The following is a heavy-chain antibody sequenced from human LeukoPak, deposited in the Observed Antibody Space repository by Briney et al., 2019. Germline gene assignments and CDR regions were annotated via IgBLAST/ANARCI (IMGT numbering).Heavy chain of an antibody. Sequence: GGSLRLSCAASGFTFTSYGMSWVRQAPAKGLEGVSVISGSGCSTYYAHSVKGRFTISRDNSKKTLSLQMNSLRADDTAGYFCAKVRGYCSNTSCYALHYFDYWGQGTLVTVSS. V-gene: IGHV3-23*01. CDR3: AKVRGYCSNTSCYALHYFDY. D-gene: IGHD2-2*01. J-gene: IGHJ4*02. CDR2: ISGSGCST. CDR1: GFTFTSYG.